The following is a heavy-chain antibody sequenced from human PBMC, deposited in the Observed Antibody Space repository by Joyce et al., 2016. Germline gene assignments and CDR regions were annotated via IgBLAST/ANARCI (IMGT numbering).Heavy chain of an antibody. CDR2: INAGNGNT. J-gene: IGHJ4*02. V-gene: IGHV1-3*01. CDR3: ARDLSYDFWTALDY. Sequence: QVQLVQSGAEVKKPGASVKVSCKGSGYTFTSYAVHWVRQAPGQRHEWMGCINAGNGNTKYPQKFQSRVTITRYTSAGTAYMELSSLRSEDTAVYYCARDLSYDFWTALDYWGQGTLVTVSS. D-gene: IGHD3-3*01. CDR1: GYTFTSYA.